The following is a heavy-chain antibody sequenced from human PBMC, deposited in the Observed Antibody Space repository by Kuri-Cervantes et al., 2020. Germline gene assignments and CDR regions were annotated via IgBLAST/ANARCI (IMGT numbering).Heavy chain of an antibody. CDR3: ARVGSSYAHSGDAFDI. CDR1: GGSISSGSYY. D-gene: IGHD2-2*01. J-gene: IGHJ3*02. Sequence: SETLSLTCTVSGGSISSGSYYWSWIRQPPGKGLEWIGYIYYSGSTNYNPSLKSRVTISVDTSKNQFSLKLSSVTAADTAVYYCARVGSSYAHSGDAFDIWGQGTMVTVSS. CDR2: IYYSGST. V-gene: IGHV4-61*01.